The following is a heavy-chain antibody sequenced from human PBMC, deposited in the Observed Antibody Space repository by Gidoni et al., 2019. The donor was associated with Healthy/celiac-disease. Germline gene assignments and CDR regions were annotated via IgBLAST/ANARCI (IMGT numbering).Heavy chain of an antibody. CDR2: IIPIGGTA. J-gene: IGHJ3*02. Sequence: QVPLVRSGAEVKKPGSSLKVSCKSSGGTFSSYAISWVRQAPGQGLEWMGGIIPIGGTANYAQKFQGRVKITADEYTSTAYMELSSLRSEETAVYYGARGDYGGWKGNDAFDIWGQGTMVTVAS. D-gene: IGHD4-17*01. CDR1: GGTFSSYA. CDR3: ARGDYGGWKGNDAFDI. V-gene: IGHV1-69*01.